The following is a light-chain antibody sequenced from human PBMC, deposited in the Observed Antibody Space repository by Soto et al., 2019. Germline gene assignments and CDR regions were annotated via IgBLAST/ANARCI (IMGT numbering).Light chain of an antibody. V-gene: IGKV3D-15*01. CDR2: GAS. J-gene: IGKJ5*01. Sequence: IVRTPSQATLSVSPGERATLSCRAGQNIHTNLAWYQLRPGQAPRLLIYGASTRATGIPDRFSGSGSGTDFSLMIRGLKPEEIVEYCCQQYPMSLNTSGQWTRLELK. CDR1: QNIHTN. CDR3: QQYPMSLNT.